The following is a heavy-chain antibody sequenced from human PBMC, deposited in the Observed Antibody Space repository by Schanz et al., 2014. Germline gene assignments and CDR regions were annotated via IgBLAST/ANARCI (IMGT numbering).Heavy chain of an antibody. Sequence: QVQLQESGPGLVKPSQTLFVTCTVSGGSISSDDHWSWIRQHPGKGLEWIGYIYYSGNTKYNPSLKSRVLISRDTSKTQFSLNLSSVTAADTAVYYCARIPCSRTACYSFGWFDPWGQGTLVTVSS. CDR2: IYYSGNT. J-gene: IGHJ5*02. CDR1: GGSISSDDH. V-gene: IGHV4-31*03. CDR3: ARIPCSRTACYSFGWFDP. D-gene: IGHD2-2*02.